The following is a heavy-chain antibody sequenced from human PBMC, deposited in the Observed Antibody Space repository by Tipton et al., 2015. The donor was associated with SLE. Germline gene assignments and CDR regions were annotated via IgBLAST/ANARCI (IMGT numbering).Heavy chain of an antibody. Sequence: SLRLSCAASGFTFSTYEMNWVRQAPGKGLEWVSYIGHGGTTIYYADSVKGRFTISRDNAKSSLYLQMNSLRVEDTAVYYCARGPQASAGFDYWGQGTLVSISS. D-gene: IGHD6-19*01. V-gene: IGHV3-48*03. CDR1: GFTFSTYE. CDR3: ARGPQASAGFDY. CDR2: IGHGGTTI. J-gene: IGHJ4*02.